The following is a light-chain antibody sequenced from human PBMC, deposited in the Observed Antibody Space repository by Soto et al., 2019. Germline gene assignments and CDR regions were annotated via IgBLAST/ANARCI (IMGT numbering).Light chain of an antibody. CDR3: QPYGSSPLT. Sequence: EIVLTQSPGTLSLSPGERATLSCRASQSVSSSFLAWYQQKPGQATRLLIYGASSRATGIPDRCSGSGSGTDFTLTISRLEPDDVAVYYCQPYGSSPLTFGGGTKVEIK. J-gene: IGKJ4*01. V-gene: IGKV3-20*01. CDR2: GAS. CDR1: QSVSSSF.